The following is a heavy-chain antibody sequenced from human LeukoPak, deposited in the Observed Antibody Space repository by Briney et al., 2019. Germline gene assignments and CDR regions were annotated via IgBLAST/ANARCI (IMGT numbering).Heavy chain of an antibody. CDR1: GGSLSSGDYY. CDR3: ARDSGIADAIDY. CDR2: IYYSGST. Sequence: SQTLSLTCTVSGGSLSSGDYYWSWIRQPPGKGLEWIGYIYYSGSTYYNPSLKSRVTISVDTSKNQFSLKLSSVTAADTSVYYCARDSGIADAIDYWGQGTLVTVSS. D-gene: IGHD6-13*01. V-gene: IGHV4-30-4*08. J-gene: IGHJ4*02.